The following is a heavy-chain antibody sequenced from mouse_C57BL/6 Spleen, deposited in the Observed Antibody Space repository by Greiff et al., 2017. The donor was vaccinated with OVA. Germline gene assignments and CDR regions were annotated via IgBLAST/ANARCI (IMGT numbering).Heavy chain of an antibody. J-gene: IGHJ2*01. Sequence: QVQLKESGAELAKPGASVKLSCKASGYTFTSYWLHWVKQRPGQGLDWIGYINPSSGYTNYNQKFKDKATFTADKSSSTAYMQLSSLTYEDSAVYYCAREGPYYGSSSLYFDYWGQGTTLTVSS. V-gene: IGHV1-7*01. CDR3: AREGPYYGSSSLYFDY. D-gene: IGHD1-1*01. CDR1: GYTFTSYW. CDR2: INPSSGYT.